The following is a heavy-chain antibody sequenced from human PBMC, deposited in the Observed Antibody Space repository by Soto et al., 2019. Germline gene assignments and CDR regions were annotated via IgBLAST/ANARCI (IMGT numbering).Heavy chain of an antibody. Sequence: EVQVVESGGGLVQPGGSLRLSCAACGYTFSSDWMSWVRQAPGKGPEWVANIKPDGSEKYYVDSVKGRFTISRDNAKNLLYLQMNSLRADDTAVYYCARDQDSYCSGGSCYRFDPWGQGTQVTASS. CDR3: ARDQDSYCSGGSCYRFDP. CDR1: GYTFSSDW. J-gene: IGHJ5*02. V-gene: IGHV3-7*01. D-gene: IGHD2-15*01. CDR2: IKPDGSEK.